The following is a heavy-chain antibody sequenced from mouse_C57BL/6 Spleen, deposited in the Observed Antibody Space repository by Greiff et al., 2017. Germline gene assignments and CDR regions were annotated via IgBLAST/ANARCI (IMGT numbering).Heavy chain of an antibody. Sequence: VQLQQSGAELVRPGASVTLSCKASGYTFTDYWMPWVKQTPVHGLEWIGDIDPETGGTTYNQKFKGKAILTADKSSSTAYMGLRSLTSEDSAVYYCTTATNEGHWYVEGWGTGTTVTVAS. CDR1: GYTFTDYW. CDR2: IDPETGGT. CDR3: TTATNEGHWYVEG. V-gene: IGHV1-15*01. J-gene: IGHJ1*03. D-gene: IGHD1-1*01.